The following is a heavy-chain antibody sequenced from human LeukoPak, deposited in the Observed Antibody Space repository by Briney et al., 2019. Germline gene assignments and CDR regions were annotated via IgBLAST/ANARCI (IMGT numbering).Heavy chain of an antibody. CDR1: GFTFSSYS. D-gene: IGHD1-26*01. V-gene: IGHV3-48*04. J-gene: IGHJ4*02. CDR2: ISSSSSTI. Sequence: GGSLRLSCAASGFTFSSYSMNWVRQAPGKGLEWVSYISSSSSTIYYADSVKGRFTVSRDNSKSSLYLHLNSLTPEDTAFYYCAKDSFVATTSYLDSWGQGTLVTVSS. CDR3: AKDSFVATTSYLDS.